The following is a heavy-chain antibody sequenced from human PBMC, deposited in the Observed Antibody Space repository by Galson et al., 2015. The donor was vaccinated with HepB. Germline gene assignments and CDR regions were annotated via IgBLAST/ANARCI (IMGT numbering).Heavy chain of an antibody. D-gene: IGHD5-18*01. CDR3: ARAGYSYFDY. Sequence: SLRLSCAASGFTFSSYNMNWVRQAPGKGLEWVSYISSSSSTIYYADSVKGRFTISRDNAKNSLYLQMNSLRAEDTAVYYCARAGYSYFDYWGQGTLVTVSS. CDR2: ISSSSSTI. CDR1: GFTFSSYN. J-gene: IGHJ4*02. V-gene: IGHV3-48*01.